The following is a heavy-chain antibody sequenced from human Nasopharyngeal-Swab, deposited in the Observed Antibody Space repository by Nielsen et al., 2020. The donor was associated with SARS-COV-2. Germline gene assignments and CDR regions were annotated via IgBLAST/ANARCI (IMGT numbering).Heavy chain of an antibody. V-gene: IGHV3-30*18. CDR2: ISYDGSNK. Sequence: GESLKISCAASGFNFSSYGMHWVRQAPGKGLEWVALISYDGSNKYYADSVKGRFTISRDNSKNTLYLQMNSLRAEDTAVYYCAKVYGGSEFDPWGQGTLVTVSS. D-gene: IGHD4-23*01. CDR3: AKVYGGSEFDP. J-gene: IGHJ5*02. CDR1: GFNFSSYG.